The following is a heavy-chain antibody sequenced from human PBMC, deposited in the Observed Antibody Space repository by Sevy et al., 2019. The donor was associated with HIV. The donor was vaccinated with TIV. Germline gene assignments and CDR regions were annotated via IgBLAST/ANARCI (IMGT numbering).Heavy chain of an antibody. Sequence: SLRLSFAASGFTFEDSAMHWVRQAPGKGLEWVSGISWNSATRGYADSVKGRFTISRDNAKNSLYLQMNSLRTEDTALYYCAKDTSRVVAGTGYFDYWGQGTLVTVSS. J-gene: IGHJ4*02. V-gene: IGHV3-9*01. D-gene: IGHD6-19*01. CDR2: ISWNSATR. CDR3: AKDTSRVVAGTGYFDY. CDR1: GFTFEDSA.